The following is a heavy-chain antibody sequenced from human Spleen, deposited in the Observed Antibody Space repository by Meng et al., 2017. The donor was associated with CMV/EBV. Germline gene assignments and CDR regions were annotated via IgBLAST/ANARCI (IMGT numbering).Heavy chain of an antibody. V-gene: IGHV3-21*01. J-gene: IGHJ4*02. D-gene: IGHD6-25*01. CDR3: ARDPYGGYIDS. Sequence: GESLKISCAVSGFTFSVYSVNWVRQAPGKGLEWVSSISSSSSFIYYADSVKGRFTISRDNSKNTLFLQMNSLRAEDTAVYDCARDPYGGYIDSWGQGTLVTVSS. CDR1: GFTFSVYS. CDR2: ISSSSSFI.